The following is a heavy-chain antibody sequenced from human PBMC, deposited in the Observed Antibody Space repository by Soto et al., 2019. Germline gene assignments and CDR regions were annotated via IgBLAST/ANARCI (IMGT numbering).Heavy chain of an antibody. CDR2: ISGNGEVI. V-gene: IGHV3-11*01. CDR1: GFTFSDYY. Sequence: GVSLRLSCAASGFTFSDYYIHWIRRAPGKGLEWISYISGNGEVIQYAASARGRFTISRDNAENSVYLEMESLRDEDTALYYCARDVDADFRTDFDYWGRGTLVTVSS. J-gene: IGHJ4*02. D-gene: IGHD4-17*01. CDR3: ARDVDADFRTDFDY.